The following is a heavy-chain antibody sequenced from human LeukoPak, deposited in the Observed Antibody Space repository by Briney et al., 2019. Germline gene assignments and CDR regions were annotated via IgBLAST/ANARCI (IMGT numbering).Heavy chain of an antibody. V-gene: IGHV3-23*01. Sequence: AGSLRLSCAASGFSFSSYAMKWVRQAPGEGMGWVSAFRTSCGSTDYADSVKGRFTISRDNSKNTLYLQMNSLRAEDTAVYYCAKSWVKSNYYYYGMDVWGQGTTVTVSS. CDR3: AKSWVKSNYYYYGMDV. CDR2: FRTSCGST. J-gene: IGHJ6*02. D-gene: IGHD3-22*01. CDR1: GFSFSSYA.